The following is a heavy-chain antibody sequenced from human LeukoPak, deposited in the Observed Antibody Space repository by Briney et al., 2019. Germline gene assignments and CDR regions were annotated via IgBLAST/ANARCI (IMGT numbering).Heavy chain of an antibody. CDR1: GGSISSGDYY. Sequence: SETLSLTCTVSGGSISSGDYYWSWIRQPPGKGLEWIGYIYYSGSTNYNPSLKSRVTISVDTSKHQFSLKLSSVTAADTAVYYCARGDFWSGYPSPAWFDPWGQGTLVTVSS. V-gene: IGHV4-61*08. J-gene: IGHJ5*02. D-gene: IGHD3-3*01. CDR3: ARGDFWSGYPSPAWFDP. CDR2: IYYSGST.